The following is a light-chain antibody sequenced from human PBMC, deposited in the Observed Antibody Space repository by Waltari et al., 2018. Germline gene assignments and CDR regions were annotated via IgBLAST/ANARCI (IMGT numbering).Light chain of an antibody. CDR2: DVT. CDR1: SSDVGGYNY. CDR3: CSYTGSIWV. V-gene: IGLV2-11*01. Sequence: QSALTQPRSVSGSPGQSVTISCTGTSSDVGGYNYVSWYQQHPGKAPKLMIYDVTKRPAGVPYRFSGSKSGNTASLTISGLQAEDEADYYCCSYTGSIWVFGGGTKMTVL. J-gene: IGLJ3*02.